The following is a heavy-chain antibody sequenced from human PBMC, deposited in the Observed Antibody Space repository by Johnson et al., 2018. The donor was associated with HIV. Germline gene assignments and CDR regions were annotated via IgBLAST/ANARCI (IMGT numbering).Heavy chain of an antibody. CDR3: AKDPYDSSGYRRDAFDI. J-gene: IGHJ3*02. Sequence: VQLVESGGGVVQPGRSLRLSCAASGFTFSSYAMHWVRQAPGKGLEWVSAISGSGGSTYYADSVKGRFTISRDNSKNTLYLQMNSLRAEDTAVYYCAKDPYDSSGYRRDAFDIWGQGTMVTVSS. V-gene: IGHV3-23*04. D-gene: IGHD3-22*01. CDR2: ISGSGGST. CDR1: GFTFSSYA.